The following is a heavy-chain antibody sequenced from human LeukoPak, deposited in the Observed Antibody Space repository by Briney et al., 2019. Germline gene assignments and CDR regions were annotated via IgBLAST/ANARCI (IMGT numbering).Heavy chain of an antibody. CDR1: GYTFTSYD. D-gene: IGHD2-15*01. V-gene: IGHV1-8*01. J-gene: IGHJ6*02. Sequence: AASVKVSCKASGYTFTSYDINWVRQATGQGLEWMGWMNPNSGNTGYAQKFQGRVTMTRNTSISTAYMELSSLRSEDTAVYYCARVRGWSYYYYYGMDVWGQGTTVTVSS. CDR2: MNPNSGNT. CDR3: ARVRGWSYYYYYGMDV.